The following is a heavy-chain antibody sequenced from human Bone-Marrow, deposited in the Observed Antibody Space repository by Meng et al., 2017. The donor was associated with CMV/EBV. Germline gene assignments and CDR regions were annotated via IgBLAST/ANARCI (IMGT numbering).Heavy chain of an antibody. D-gene: IGHD2-2*01. CDR2: VHYSGST. CDR1: GGSISRNNYY. CDR3: ARDHPSTSSAFDY. Sequence: VSGGSISRNNYYWGWIHQPPGKGLEWIGSVHYSGSTYYNPSLKSRVTISVDTSKNQFSLRLSSVTAADTAVYYCARDHPSTSSAFDYWGQGTLVTVSS. J-gene: IGHJ4*02. V-gene: IGHV4-39*07.